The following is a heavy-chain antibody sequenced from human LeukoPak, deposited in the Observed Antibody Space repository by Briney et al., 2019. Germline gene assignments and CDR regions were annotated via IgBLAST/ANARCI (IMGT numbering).Heavy chain of an antibody. CDR1: GFTFSSYS. J-gene: IGHJ4*02. CDR3: ARGKIYIDY. CDR2: ISSGSNTI. Sequence: QTGGSLRLSCAASGFTFSSYSMNWVRQAPGKGLEWVSYISSGSNTIYYADSVKGRFTISRDNAKNSLYLQVNSLRYEDTAVYYCARGKIYIDYWGQGTLVTVSS. V-gene: IGHV3-48*02.